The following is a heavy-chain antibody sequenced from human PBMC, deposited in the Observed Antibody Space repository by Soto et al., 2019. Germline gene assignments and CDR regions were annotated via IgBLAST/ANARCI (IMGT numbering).Heavy chain of an antibody. Sequence: SETLSLTCTVSGGSISSGDYYWSWIRQPPGKGLEWIGYIYYSGSTYYNPSLKSRVTISVDTSKNQFSLKLSSVTAADTAVYYCARFGKYDILTGYPHWGQGTLVTVSS. CDR1: GGSISSGDYY. CDR2: IYYSGST. CDR3: ARFGKYDILTGYPH. V-gene: IGHV4-30-4*01. D-gene: IGHD3-9*01. J-gene: IGHJ4*02.